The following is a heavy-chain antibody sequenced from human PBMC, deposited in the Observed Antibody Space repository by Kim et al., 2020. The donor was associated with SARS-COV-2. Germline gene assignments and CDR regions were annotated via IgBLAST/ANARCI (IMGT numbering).Heavy chain of an antibody. J-gene: IGHJ5*02. CDR3: ARGGLNYYGSGSYGDNWFDP. CDR2: IYYSGDT. Sequence: SETLSLTCTVSGSINNYYWTWIRQPPGKGLEWIGYIYYSGDTNYNPSLKSRVTISIDTSKNQFSLKVTSVTAADTAVYYCARGGLNYYGSGSYGDNWFDP. CDR1: GSINNYY. V-gene: IGHV4-59*01. D-gene: IGHD3-10*01.